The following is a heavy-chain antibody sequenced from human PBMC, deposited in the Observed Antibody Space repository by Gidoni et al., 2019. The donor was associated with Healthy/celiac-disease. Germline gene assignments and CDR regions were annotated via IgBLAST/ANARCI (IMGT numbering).Heavy chain of an antibody. J-gene: IGHJ6*02. V-gene: IGHV2-70*15. CDR1: GFSLSTSGLF. CDR2: IDWDDDK. Sequence: QVTLRESGPALVKPTQTLTLTCTFPGFSLSTSGLFRSWIRQPPGKALEWLARIDWDDDKYYSTSLKTRLTISKDTSKNQVVLTMTNMDPVDTATYYCARMGTRRSIGYYYYYGMDVWGQGTTVTVSS. CDR3: ARMGTRRSIGYYYYYGMDV. D-gene: IGHD3-22*01.